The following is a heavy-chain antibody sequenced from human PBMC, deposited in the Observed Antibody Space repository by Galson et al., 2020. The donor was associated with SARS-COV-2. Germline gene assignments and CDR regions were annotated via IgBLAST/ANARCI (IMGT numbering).Heavy chain of an antibody. V-gene: IGHV3-66*01. J-gene: IGHJ4*02. Sequence: GESLKISCAASGLTVSSNYMSWVRQAPGKGLEWVSIIYSGGTTHYADSVKGRFTISRDNSKNTLYLQMDSLRAEDTAVYYCATWEYFDYWGQGALVTVSS. CDR1: GLTVSSNY. D-gene: IGHD1-26*01. CDR3: ATWEYFDY. CDR2: IYSGGTT.